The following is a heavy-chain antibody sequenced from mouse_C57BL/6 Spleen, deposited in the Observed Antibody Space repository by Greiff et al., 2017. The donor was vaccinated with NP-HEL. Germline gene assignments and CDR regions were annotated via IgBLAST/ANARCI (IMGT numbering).Heavy chain of an antibody. CDR2: IDPRSGNT. CDR3: EGKDY. V-gene: IGHV1-81*01. J-gene: IGHJ2*01. Sequence: VQLQQSGAELARPGASVKLSCKASGYTFTSYGIRWVKQRPGQGLEWIGEIDPRSGNTYYNEKFKGKATLTADKSSSTADMELRSLTSEDSAVYFCEGKDYWGQGTTVTVSS. CDR1: GYTFTSYG.